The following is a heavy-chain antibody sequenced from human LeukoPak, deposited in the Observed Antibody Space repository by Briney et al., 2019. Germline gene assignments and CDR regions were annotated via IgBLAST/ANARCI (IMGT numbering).Heavy chain of an antibody. CDR2: ISYDGSNK. CDR3: AREVDTLTDYYYGMDV. CDR1: GNYW. D-gene: IGHD5-18*01. J-gene: IGHJ6*02. Sequence: GGSLRLSCAASGNYWMHWVRQAPGKGLEWVAVISYDGSNKYYADSVRGRFTISRDNSKNTLYLQMNSLRAEDTAVYYCAREVDTLTDYYYGMDVWGQGTTVTVSS. V-gene: IGHV3-30-3*01.